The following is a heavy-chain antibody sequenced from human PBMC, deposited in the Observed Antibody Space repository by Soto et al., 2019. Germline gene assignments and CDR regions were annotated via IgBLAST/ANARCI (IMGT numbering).Heavy chain of an antibody. CDR1: GGSIRSGGYY. Sequence: PXETLYLTRAVSGGSIRSGGYYWSWIRQHPGKGLEWIGYIYYSGSTYYNPSLKSRVTISVDTSNNQFPLKLSSVTAADTAVYYCARSPYNWSGYYPLDYWGQGTLVTVSS. V-gene: IGHV4-31*11. CDR2: IYYSGST. J-gene: IGHJ4*02. CDR3: ARSPYNWSGYYPLDY. D-gene: IGHD3-3*01.